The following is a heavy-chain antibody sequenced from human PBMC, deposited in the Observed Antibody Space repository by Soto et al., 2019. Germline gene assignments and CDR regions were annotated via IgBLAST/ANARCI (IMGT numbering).Heavy chain of an antibody. CDR1: GGTFSSYA. CDR3: ARAVPHDKYSGSYYFDY. D-gene: IGHD1-26*01. Sequence: QVQLVQSGAEVKKPGSSVKVSCKASGGTFSSYAISWVRQAPGQGLEWMGGIIPIFGTANYAQKFQGRVTITADESTSTADMELSSLRSEDTAVYYCARAVPHDKYSGSYYFDYWGQGTLVTVSS. CDR2: IIPIFGTA. J-gene: IGHJ4*02. V-gene: IGHV1-69*01.